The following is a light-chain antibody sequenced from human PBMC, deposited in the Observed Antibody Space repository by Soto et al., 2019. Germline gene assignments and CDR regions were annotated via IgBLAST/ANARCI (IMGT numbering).Light chain of an antibody. J-gene: IGLJ2*01. CDR3: SSYTSSSTLVI. CDR1: SSDVGGYNY. Sequence: QSVLTQPASVSGSPGQSITISCTGTSSDVGGYNYVSWYQQQPVKAPKLLISAVSYRPSGVSNRFSGSKSGNTASLTISGRPADDEAEYYCSSYTSSSTLVIFGGGTKLTVL. V-gene: IGLV2-14*01. CDR2: AVS.